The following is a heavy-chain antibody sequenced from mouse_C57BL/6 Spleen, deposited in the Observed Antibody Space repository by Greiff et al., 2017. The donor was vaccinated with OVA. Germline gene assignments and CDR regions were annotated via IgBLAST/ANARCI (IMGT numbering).Heavy chain of an antibody. CDR2: IGPSDSST. CDR1: GFTFTDYW. J-gene: IGHJ2*01. Sequence: QVQLQQPGAELVMPGASVKLSCAASGFTFTDYWMHWVQQTPGQGLEWIGEIGPSDSSTNYNHKFKGKSTLTVDKSSSTAYLQLSGLTSEDSAGYYCARVYYSNYFDYWGQGTTLTVSS. V-gene: IGHV1-69*01. CDR3: ARVYYSNYFDY. D-gene: IGHD2-5*01.